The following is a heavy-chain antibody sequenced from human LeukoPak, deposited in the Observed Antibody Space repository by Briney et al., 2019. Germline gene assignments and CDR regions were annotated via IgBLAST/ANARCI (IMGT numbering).Heavy chain of an antibody. CDR1: GYSFTRYW. Sequence: GESLKISCKGSGYSFTRYWIGWVRQMPGKGLEWMGTIYPGESDTRYSPSFQGQVTISADKSISTAYLQWSSLKASDTAMYYCARQVARTYSSDYWGQGTLVTVSS. V-gene: IGHV5-51*01. CDR3: ARQVARTYSSDY. CDR2: IYPGESDT. D-gene: IGHD5-12*01. J-gene: IGHJ4*02.